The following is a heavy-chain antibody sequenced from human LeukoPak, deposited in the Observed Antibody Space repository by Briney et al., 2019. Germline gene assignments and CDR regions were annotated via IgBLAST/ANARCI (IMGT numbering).Heavy chain of an antibody. V-gene: IGHV3-23*01. CDR2: ISGSGGNT. CDR3: AKDIGYCSGDSCLYFDH. Sequence: PGGSLRLSCAASGFTFSSYAMFWVRQAPGKGLEWVSGISGSGGNTYYADSVMGRFTISRDSSKNTLYLQMNGLRADDTAVYYCAKDIGYCSGDSCLYFDHWGQGTLVTVSS. CDR1: GFTFSSYA. D-gene: IGHD2-15*01. J-gene: IGHJ4*02.